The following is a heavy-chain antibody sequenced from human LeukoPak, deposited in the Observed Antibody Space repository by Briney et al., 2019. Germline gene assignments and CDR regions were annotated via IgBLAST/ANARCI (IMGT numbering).Heavy chain of an antibody. J-gene: IGHJ4*02. D-gene: IGHD3-22*01. V-gene: IGHV3-33*01. CDR1: GFTFSSYG. CDR2: IWYDGSNK. Sequence: GGSLRLSCAASGFTFSSYGMHWVRQAPGKGLEWVAVIWYDGSNKYYADSVKGRFTISRDNSKNTLYLQMNSLRAEDTAVYYCARGGYYYLLDYWGQGTLVTVSS. CDR3: ARGGYYYLLDY.